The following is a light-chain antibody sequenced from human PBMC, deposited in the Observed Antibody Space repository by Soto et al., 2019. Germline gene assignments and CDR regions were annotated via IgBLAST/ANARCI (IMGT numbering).Light chain of an antibody. J-gene: IGKJ1*01. V-gene: IGKV1-5*01. CDR2: DAS. Sequence: IQMTQPPSSLSASAGDSVTVTCRASQSVSGWLAWEQQKPGGAPKLLIYDASALPRGVPSRFSGSGSGTKFTLTIARLQPDDFATYYCQQYETFSGTFGPGTEVDI. CDR1: QSVSGW. CDR3: QQYETFSGT.